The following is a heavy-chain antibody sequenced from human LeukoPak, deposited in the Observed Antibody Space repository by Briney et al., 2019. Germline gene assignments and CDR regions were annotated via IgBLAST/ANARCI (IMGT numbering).Heavy chain of an antibody. D-gene: IGHD4-17*01. CDR2: IYYSGST. J-gene: IGHJ3*02. V-gene: IGHV4-31*03. Sequence: SETLSLTCTVSGGSISSGDYYWSWIRQHPGKGLEWIGYIYYSGSTYYNPSLKSRVTISVDTSKKQFSLKLSSVTAADTAVYYCAKGARTATRAFDIWGQGTMVTVSS. CDR3: AKGARTATRAFDI. CDR1: GGSISSGDYY.